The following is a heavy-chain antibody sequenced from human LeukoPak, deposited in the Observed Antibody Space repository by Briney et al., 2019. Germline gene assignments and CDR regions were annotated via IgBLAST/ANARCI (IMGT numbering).Heavy chain of an antibody. D-gene: IGHD1-26*01. Sequence: ASVKVSCKASGYTFTGYYMHWVRQAPGRGLEWMGWINPNSGGTNYAQKFQGRVTMTRDTSISTAYMELSRLRSDDTAVYYCARGPYSGSYYYFDYWGQGTLVTVSS. CDR2: INPNSGGT. V-gene: IGHV1-2*02. CDR3: ARGPYSGSYYYFDY. J-gene: IGHJ4*02. CDR1: GYTFTGYY.